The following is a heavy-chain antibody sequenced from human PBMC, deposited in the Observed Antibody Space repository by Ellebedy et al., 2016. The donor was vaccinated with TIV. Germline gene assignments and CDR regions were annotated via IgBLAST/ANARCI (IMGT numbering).Heavy chain of an antibody. CDR2: TYYSGST. Sequence: SETLSLXXTVSGGSISSYYWSWIRQPPGKGLEWIGYTYYSGSTNYNPSLKSRVTISVDTSKNQFSLKLSSVTAADTAVYYCARDRVLRYCSGGSCPGGGMDVWGQGTTVTVSS. CDR3: ARDRVLRYCSGGSCPGGGMDV. D-gene: IGHD2-15*01. J-gene: IGHJ6*02. CDR1: GGSISSYY. V-gene: IGHV4-59*01.